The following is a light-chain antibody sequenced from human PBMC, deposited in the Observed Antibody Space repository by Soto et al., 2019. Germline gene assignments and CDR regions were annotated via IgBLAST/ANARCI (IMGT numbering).Light chain of an antibody. J-gene: IGLJ2*01. V-gene: IGLV2-23*01. Sequence: QSALTQPASVSGSPGQSITIPCTGTSSDVGSYGLVSWYQQHPGEAPKLMIYEGDKRPSGVSIRFSGSKSGNTASLTISGLQAEDEADYYCCSHAGDSVVFGGGTKLTVL. CDR1: SSDVGSYGL. CDR2: EGD. CDR3: CSHAGDSVV.